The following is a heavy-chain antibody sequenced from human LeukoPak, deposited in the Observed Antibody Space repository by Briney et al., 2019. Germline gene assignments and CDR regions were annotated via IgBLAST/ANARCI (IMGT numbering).Heavy chain of an antibody. CDR3: AKLGGHSYAYQIDY. CDR1: GFTFTTYA. J-gene: IGHJ4*02. V-gene: IGHV3-23*01. D-gene: IGHD5-18*01. CDR2: IGSGGST. Sequence: GGSLRLSCAASGFTFTTYAMSWVRQAPGKGLEWVSVIGSGGSTYYADSVKGRFTISRDNSKNTLYLQMNSLRAEDTAVYYCAKLGGHSYAYQIDYWGQGTLVTVSS.